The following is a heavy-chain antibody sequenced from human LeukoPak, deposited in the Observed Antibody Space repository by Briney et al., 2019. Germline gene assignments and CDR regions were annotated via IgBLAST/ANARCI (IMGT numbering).Heavy chain of an antibody. Sequence: GGSLRLSCAASGFTFSDYSMNWVRQAPWKGLEWISYINCSRSDIYYADSVKGRFTVSRDNVRNSLHLQMNSLRVEDTAVYFCARDGGRWLQSYYFDYWGRGNLVIVSS. CDR3: ARDGGRWLQSYYFDY. V-gene: IGHV3-48*01. CDR1: GFTFSDYS. D-gene: IGHD5-24*01. J-gene: IGHJ4*02. CDR2: INCSRSDI.